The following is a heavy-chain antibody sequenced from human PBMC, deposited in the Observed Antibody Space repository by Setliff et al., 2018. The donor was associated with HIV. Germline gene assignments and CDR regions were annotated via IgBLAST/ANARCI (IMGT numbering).Heavy chain of an antibody. V-gene: IGHV4-38-2*01. D-gene: IGHD1-26*01. J-gene: IGHJ6*03. CDR2: INDSGTY. CDR3: SRGGSGSYSGGFYYYYHMDV. Sequence: PSETLSLTCAVSGYSISSGYYWGWSRQSPGKGLEWIGEINDSGTYNFNPSRKSRVNISVDASKNQFSLKLSSVTAADTAGYYCSRGGSGSYSGGFYYYYHMDVWGKGTTGTVSS. CDR1: GYSISSGYY.